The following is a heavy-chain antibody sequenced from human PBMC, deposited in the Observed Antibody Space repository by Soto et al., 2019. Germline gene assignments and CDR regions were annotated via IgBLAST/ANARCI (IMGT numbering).Heavy chain of an antibody. CDR2: INAGNGNT. V-gene: IGHV1-3*01. Sequence: ASVKVSCKASGYTFTSYAMHWVRQAPGQRLEWMGWINAGNGNTKYSQKFQGRVTITRDTSASTAYMELSSLRSEDTAVYYCARDRWNRLAFDSWGQGIMVTVSS. CDR3: ARDRWNRLAFDS. CDR1: GYTFTSYA. J-gene: IGHJ3*02. D-gene: IGHD1-1*01.